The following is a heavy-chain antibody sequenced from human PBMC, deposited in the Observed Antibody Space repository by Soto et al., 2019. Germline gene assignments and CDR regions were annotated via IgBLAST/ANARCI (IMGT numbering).Heavy chain of an antibody. CDR3: ATLTKYDILAGFYPC. D-gene: IGHD3-9*01. V-gene: IGHV3-21*01. J-gene: IGHJ4*02. CDR1: GFTFSSYS. Sequence: PGGSLRLSCAASGFTFSSYSMNWVRQAPGKGLEWVSSISSSSSYIYYADSVKGRFTISRDNAKNSLYLQMNSLRDEDTAVYYCATLTKYDILAGFYPCWGQGTLVTVAS. CDR2: ISSSSSYI.